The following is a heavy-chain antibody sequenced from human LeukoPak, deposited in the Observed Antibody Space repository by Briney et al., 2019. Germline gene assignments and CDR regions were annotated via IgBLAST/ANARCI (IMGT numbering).Heavy chain of an antibody. D-gene: IGHD4-17*01. CDR2: IYYTGNT. CDR1: GVSISRSTDY. Sequence: NPSETLSLTCTVSGVSISRSTDYWGWIRQPPGMGLEWIGSIYYTGNTHYNPSLKSRVTISVDTSKNQFSLKLPSVTAADTAVYYCARPSPTVTPKAFDIWGQGTMVTVSS. CDR3: ARPSPTVTPKAFDI. J-gene: IGHJ3*02. V-gene: IGHV4-39*01.